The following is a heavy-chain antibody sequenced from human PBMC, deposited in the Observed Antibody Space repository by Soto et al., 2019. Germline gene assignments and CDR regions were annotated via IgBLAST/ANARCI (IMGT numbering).Heavy chain of an antibody. V-gene: IGHV4-59*08. CDR1: GGSISSYY. D-gene: IGHD3-3*01. CDR3: ARHVEYYDFWSGYWTLAAFDI. J-gene: IGHJ3*02. CDR2: IYYSGST. Sequence: PSETLSLTCTVSGGSISSYYWSWIRQPPGKGLEWIGYIYYSGSTNYNPSLKSRVTISVDTSKNQFSLKLSSVTAADTAVYYCARHVEYYDFWSGYWTLAAFDIWRQGTMVTVSS.